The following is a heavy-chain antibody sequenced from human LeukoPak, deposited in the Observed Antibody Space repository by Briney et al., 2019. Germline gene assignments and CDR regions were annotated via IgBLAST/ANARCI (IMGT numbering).Heavy chain of an antibody. V-gene: IGHV4-38-2*02. CDR3: ASVGGGSPY. D-gene: IGHD3-16*01. J-gene: IGHJ4*02. CDR2: IYGSGTT. Sequence: SETLSLTCTVSGYSIGSGHFWSWIRQPPGKGLEWIGSIYGSGTTHYDPPLRSRVSISADTSKNHFSLELSSVTAADTAVYYCASVGGGSPYWGQGTLVTVSS. CDR1: GYSIGSGHF.